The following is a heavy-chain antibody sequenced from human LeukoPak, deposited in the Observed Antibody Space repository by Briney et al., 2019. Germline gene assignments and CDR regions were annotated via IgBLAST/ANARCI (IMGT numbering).Heavy chain of an antibody. D-gene: IGHD3-9*01. CDR2: FDPEDGET. J-gene: IGHJ4*02. V-gene: IGHV1-24*01. CDR3: ATDRYDVVIK. CDR1: GYTLSELS. Sequence: GAAVKVSFKVSGYTLSELSMHWVGQAPGKGLEWMGGFDPEDGETIYAPKFQGRVTMTDDTSTHTAFMELTSLTSEDTAVYYCATDRYDVVIKWGRGSLDIVSS.